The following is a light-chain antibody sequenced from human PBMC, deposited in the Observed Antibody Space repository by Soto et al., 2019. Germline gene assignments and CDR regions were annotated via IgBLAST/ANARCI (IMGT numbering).Light chain of an antibody. CDR1: NTGSKN. Sequence: SYELTQPLSVSVALGQTARITCGGNNTGSKNVHWYQQKPGQAPVLVIYKDRNRPSGIPDRFSGSNSGNTATLTISRAQAGDEADYYCQVWDSRTVVFGGGTKLTVL. CDR3: QVWDSRTVV. J-gene: IGLJ2*01. V-gene: IGLV3-9*01. CDR2: KDR.